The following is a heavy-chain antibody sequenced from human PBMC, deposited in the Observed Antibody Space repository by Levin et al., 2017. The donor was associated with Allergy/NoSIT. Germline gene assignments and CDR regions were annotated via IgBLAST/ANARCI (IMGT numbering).Heavy chain of an antibody. D-gene: IGHD2-15*01. V-gene: IGHV4-30-4*01. CDR1: GGSISSGDYY. Sequence: SETLSLTCTVSGGSISSGDYYWSWIRQPPGKGLEWIGYIYYSGSTYYNPSLKSRVTISVDTSKNQFSLKLSSVTAADTAVYYCARGLVVVAAAFDLWGRGTLVTVSS. CDR3: ARGLVVVAAAFDL. CDR2: IYYSGST. J-gene: IGHJ2*01.